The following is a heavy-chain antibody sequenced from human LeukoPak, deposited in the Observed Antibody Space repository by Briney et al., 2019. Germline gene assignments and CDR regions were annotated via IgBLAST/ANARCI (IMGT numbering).Heavy chain of an antibody. V-gene: IGHV3-48*01. CDR3: AKDGPYCGGDCRAFDL. CDR1: GFTFSTKS. Sequence: RGSLRLSCAVSGFTFSTKSMNWVRQAPGKGLEWVSYITADSGTTYYADSVKGQFTISRDNSKNTLYLQMNSLRAGDTALYYCAKDGPYCGGDCRAFDLWGRGTLVTVSS. D-gene: IGHD2-21*02. J-gene: IGHJ2*01. CDR2: ITADSGTT.